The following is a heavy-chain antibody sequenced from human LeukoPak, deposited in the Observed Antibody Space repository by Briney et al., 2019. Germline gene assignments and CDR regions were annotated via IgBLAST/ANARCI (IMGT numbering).Heavy chain of an antibody. J-gene: IGHJ6*03. Sequence: EASVKVSCKASGGTFSSYAISWVRQAPGQGLEWMGGIIPIFGTANYAQKLQGRVTMTTDTSTSTAYMELRSLRSDDTAVYYCARGGLGVITSRYYYMDVWGKGTTVTISS. D-gene: IGHD3-22*01. CDR1: GGTFSSYA. V-gene: IGHV1-69*05. CDR3: ARGGLGVITSRYYYMDV. CDR2: IIPIFGTA.